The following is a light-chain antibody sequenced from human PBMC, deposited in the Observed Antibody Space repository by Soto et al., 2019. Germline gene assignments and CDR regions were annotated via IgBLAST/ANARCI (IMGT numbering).Light chain of an antibody. CDR1: QGIVRW. CDR3: QQYTNTNNPWT. J-gene: IGKJ1*01. V-gene: IGKV1-5*01. Sequence: DIQMTQSPSTLSASVGDRVTVTCRASQGIVRWLAWYQQKPGKAPKLLVYDASTLQSGVASRFSGSGSGTEFTLIISGLQPDDSATYYCQQYTNTNNPWTFGQGNKGAIK. CDR2: DAS.